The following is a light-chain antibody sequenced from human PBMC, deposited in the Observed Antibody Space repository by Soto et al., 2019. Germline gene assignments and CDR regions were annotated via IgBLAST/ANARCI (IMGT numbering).Light chain of an antibody. CDR3: PQANNFPFT. CDR2: GAS. Sequence: DMQMTQSPSSVSASVGDRVTITCRASQDIHTWLAWYQQKPGKAPKLLISGASTLQSGVPSRFSGSGSGTAFTLTISTLQPEDFATYDCPQANNFPFTFGGGTKVEIK. CDR1: QDIHTW. V-gene: IGKV1-12*02. J-gene: IGKJ4*01.